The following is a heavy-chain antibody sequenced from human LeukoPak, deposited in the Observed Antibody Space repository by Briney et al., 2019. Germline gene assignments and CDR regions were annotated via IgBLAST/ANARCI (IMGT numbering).Heavy chain of an antibody. V-gene: IGHV3-74*01. D-gene: IGHD6-19*01. J-gene: IGHJ4*02. Sequence: GGSLRLSCAASGFTFSSHGMHWVRQAPGKGLVWVSRINSDGSSTTYADSVKGRFTISRDNAKNTLYLQMDSLRAEDTAVYYCARGFTVITVAGFDYWGQGTLVTVSS. CDR3: ARGFTVITVAGFDY. CDR2: INSDGSST. CDR1: GFTFSSHG.